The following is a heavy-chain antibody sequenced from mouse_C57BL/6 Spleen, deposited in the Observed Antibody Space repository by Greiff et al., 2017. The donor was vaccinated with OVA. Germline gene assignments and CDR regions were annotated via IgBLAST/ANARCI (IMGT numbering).Heavy chain of an antibody. CDR1: GFTFSSYT. D-gene: IGHD1-1*01. J-gene: IGHJ2*01. V-gene: IGHV5-9*01. Sequence: DVKLVESGGGLVKPGGSLKLSCAASGFTFSSYTMSWVRQTPEKRLEWVATISGGGGNTYYPDSVKGRFTISRDNAKNTLYLQMSSLRSEDTALYYCARLGFITTLDYWGQGTTLTVSS. CDR2: ISGGGGNT. CDR3: ARLGFITTLDY.